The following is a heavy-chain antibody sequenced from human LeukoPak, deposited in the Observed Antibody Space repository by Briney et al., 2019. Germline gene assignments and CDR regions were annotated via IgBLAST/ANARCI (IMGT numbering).Heavy chain of an antibody. CDR1: GFTFSSYS. J-gene: IGHJ4*02. V-gene: IGHV3-48*04. CDR3: ARTPGLRGVTPIDY. CDR2: ISSSSSTI. D-gene: IGHD3-10*01. Sequence: GGSLRLSCAASGFTFSSYSMNWVRQAPEKGLEWVSYISSSSSTIYYADSVKGRFTISRDNAKNSLYLHMNSLRAEDTAVYYCARTPGLRGVTPIDYWGQGTLVTVSS.